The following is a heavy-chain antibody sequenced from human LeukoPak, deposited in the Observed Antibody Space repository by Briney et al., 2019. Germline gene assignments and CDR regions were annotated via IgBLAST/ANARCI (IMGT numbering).Heavy chain of an antibody. Sequence: GGSLRLSCAASGFTFSSYSMNWVRQAPGKGLEWVSYISSSGSTIYYADSVKGRFTISRDSAKNSLYLQMNSLRAEDTAVYYCAKAVGVTPDYFDYWGQGTLVTVSS. J-gene: IGHJ4*02. CDR1: GFTFSSYS. D-gene: IGHD1-26*01. V-gene: IGHV3-48*04. CDR2: ISSSGSTI. CDR3: AKAVGVTPDYFDY.